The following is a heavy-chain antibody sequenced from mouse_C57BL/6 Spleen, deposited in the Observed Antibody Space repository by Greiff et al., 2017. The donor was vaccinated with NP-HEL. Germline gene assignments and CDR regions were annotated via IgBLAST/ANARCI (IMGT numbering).Heavy chain of an antibody. J-gene: IGHJ3*01. V-gene: IGHV5S21*01. CDR3: SRAYYDGGLAWFAY. CDR1: GFTFSSYA. CDR2: ISSGGDYI. Sequence: EVLLVESGEGLVKPGGSLKLSCAASGFTFSSYAMSWVRQTPEKRLEWVAYISSGGDYIYYADTVKGRFTISRDNARNTLYLQMSSLKSEDTAMYYCSRAYYDGGLAWFAYWGQGTLVTVSA. D-gene: IGHD1-1*01.